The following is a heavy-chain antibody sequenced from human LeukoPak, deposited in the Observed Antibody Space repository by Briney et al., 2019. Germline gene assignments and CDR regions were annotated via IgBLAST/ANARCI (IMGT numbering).Heavy chain of an antibody. D-gene: IGHD5-18*01. CDR2: MNPNSGNT. J-gene: IGHJ4*02. V-gene: IGHV1-8*03. Sequence: GASVKVSCKASGYTFTSYDINWVRQATGQGLEWMGWMNPNSGNTGYAQKSQGRVTITRNTSISTAYMELSSLRSEDTAVYYCARIALRHGYKSLGYWGQGTLVTVSS. CDR1: GYTFTSYD. CDR3: ARIALRHGYKSLGY.